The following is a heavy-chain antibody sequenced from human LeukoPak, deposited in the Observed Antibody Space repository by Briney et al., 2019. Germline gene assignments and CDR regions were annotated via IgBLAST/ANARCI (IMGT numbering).Heavy chain of an antibody. CDR1: GYTCTSYG. Sequence: ASEKVSCKASGYTCTSYGISWVRQAPGQGLEWMGWISAYNGNTNYAQKLQGRVTMTTDTSTSTAYMELRSLRSDDTAVYYCARVRGWDIVVVPAAHPYYYYGMDVWGKGTTVTVSS. CDR3: ARVRGWDIVVVPAAHPYYYYGMDV. V-gene: IGHV1-18*04. CDR2: ISAYNGNT. D-gene: IGHD2-2*01. J-gene: IGHJ6*04.